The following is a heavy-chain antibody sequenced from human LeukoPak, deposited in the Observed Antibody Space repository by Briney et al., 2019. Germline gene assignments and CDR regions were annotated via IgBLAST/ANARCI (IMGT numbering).Heavy chain of an antibody. CDR3: TTDVGSGWNGFNN. Sequence: PGGSLRLSCATSGISFSNAWMSWVRQAPGKGLEWVGRIKRTAYGGTTDYAAPVIGRFTISRDDSKNTLYLLMNSLKTEDTAVYYCTTDVGSGWNGFNNWGQGTLVTVSS. V-gene: IGHV3-15*01. J-gene: IGHJ4*02. CDR1: GISFSNAW. D-gene: IGHD6-19*01. CDR2: IKRTAYGGTT.